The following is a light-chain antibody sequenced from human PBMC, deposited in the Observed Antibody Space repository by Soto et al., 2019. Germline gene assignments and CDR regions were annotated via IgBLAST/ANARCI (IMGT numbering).Light chain of an antibody. CDR1: QSVSGW. CDR2: DAS. CDR3: QQYNNYAT. V-gene: IGKV1-5*01. J-gene: IGKJ5*01. Sequence: DIQMTQSPSTLSASVGDTVTVTRRASQSVSGWLAWYQQKPGKAPKLLIYDASTLKTGVPSRLSGSGSGSEFNFTITGLQPDDFATYFCQQYNNYATFGQGTRLEIK.